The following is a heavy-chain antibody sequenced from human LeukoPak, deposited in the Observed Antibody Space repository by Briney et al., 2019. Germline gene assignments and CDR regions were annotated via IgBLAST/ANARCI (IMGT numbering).Heavy chain of an antibody. Sequence: SETLSPTCSVSGGSISSSSYHWGWIRQSPGKGLEWIGSIYYSGSAYYSPSLKSRLTISVDTSKNQFSLKLSSVTAADTAVYYCARCISMVRGVIRPPDYWGQGTLVTVSS. V-gene: IGHV4-39*01. CDR1: GGSISSSSYH. D-gene: IGHD3-10*01. CDR2: IYYSGSA. CDR3: ARCISMVRGVIRPPDY. J-gene: IGHJ4*02.